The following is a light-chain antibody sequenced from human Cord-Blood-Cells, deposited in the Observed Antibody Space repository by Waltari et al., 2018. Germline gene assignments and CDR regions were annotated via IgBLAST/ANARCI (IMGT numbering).Light chain of an antibody. J-gene: IGLJ3*02. CDR1: GSDVGGYTY. CDR3: SSYTSSSTWV. CDR2: DVS. V-gene: IGLV2-14*03. Sequence: QPALTQPASVSGSPGQSITLSCTRTGSDVGGYTYVSWYQQHPGKAPKLMIYDVSNRPSGVSNRFSGSKSGNTASLTISGLQAEDEADYYCSSYTSSSTWVFGGGTKLTVL.